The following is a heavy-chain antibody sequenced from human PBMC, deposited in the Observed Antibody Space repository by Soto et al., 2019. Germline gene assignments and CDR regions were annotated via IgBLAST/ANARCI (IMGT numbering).Heavy chain of an antibody. Sequence: GGSLRLSCAASGFTFTNYRMNWVRQAPGKGLEFVSCISTITNYTYYADSVKGRFTISRDNAKDSLSLQMSSLRAEDTAVYYCARGHNRIDFWGQGTLVTVSS. CDR3: ARGHNRIDF. D-gene: IGHD2-15*01. J-gene: IGHJ4*02. CDR1: GFTFTNYR. V-gene: IGHV3-21*01. CDR2: ISTITNYT.